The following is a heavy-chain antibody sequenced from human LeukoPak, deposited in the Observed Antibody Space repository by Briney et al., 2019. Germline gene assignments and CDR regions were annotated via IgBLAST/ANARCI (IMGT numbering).Heavy chain of an antibody. CDR3: ARGDPHADL. V-gene: IGHV3-48*03. CDR1: GFDLNTYE. CDR2: ITISGHTK. Sequence: GGSLRLSCAASGFDLNTYEMNWVRQAPGKGLEWIADITISGHTKNYADTVKGRFTISRDNAGTSLYLQMNSLRVEDTGVYYCARGDPHADLWGQGTLVTVSS. J-gene: IGHJ5*02.